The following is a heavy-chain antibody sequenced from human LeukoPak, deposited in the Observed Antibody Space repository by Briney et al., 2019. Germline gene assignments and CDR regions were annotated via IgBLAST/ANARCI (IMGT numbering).Heavy chain of an antibody. J-gene: IGHJ6*03. V-gene: IGHV1-8*01. CDR1: GYTFTSYD. D-gene: IGHD3-10*01. CDR3: ARAGRITMVRGVIIKVPYYYYYMDV. Sequence: GASVKVSCKASGYTFTSYDINWVRQAPGQGLEWMGWMNPNSGNTGYAQKFQGRVTMTRNTSISTAYMELSSLRSEDTAVYYCARAGRITMVRGVIIKVPYYYYYMDVWGKGTTVTVSS. CDR2: MNPNSGNT.